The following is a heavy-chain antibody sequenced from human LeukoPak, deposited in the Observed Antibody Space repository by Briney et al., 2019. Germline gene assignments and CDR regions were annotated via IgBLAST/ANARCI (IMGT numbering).Heavy chain of an antibody. J-gene: IGHJ3*02. CDR1: GFTFSDYY. D-gene: IGHD2-15*01. CDR3: ARGDCSGGSCYGGDAFDI. Sequence: PGGSLRLSCAASGFTFSDYYMSWVRQAPGKGLEWVSYISSSGNTIYYADSVRGRFTISRDNAKNSLYLQMNSLRAEDTAVYYCARGDCSGGSCYGGDAFDIWGQGTMVTVSS. CDR2: ISSSGNTI. V-gene: IGHV3-11*01.